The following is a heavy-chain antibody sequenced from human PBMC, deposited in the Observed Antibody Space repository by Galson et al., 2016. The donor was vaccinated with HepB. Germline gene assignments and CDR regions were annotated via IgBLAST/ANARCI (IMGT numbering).Heavy chain of an antibody. D-gene: IGHD3-10*01. Sequence: SVKVSCKASGGTFNSYTISWVRQAPGQGLEWMGEIIPIFDTSNSAPKFQGRVTLTADTSTGTAYMALSSLKSEDTAVYYCARHIGRRFGDPGVFDIWGQGTMVTVSS. CDR2: IIPIFDTS. V-gene: IGHV1-69*06. CDR1: GGTFNSYT. CDR3: ARHIGRRFGDPGVFDI. J-gene: IGHJ3*02.